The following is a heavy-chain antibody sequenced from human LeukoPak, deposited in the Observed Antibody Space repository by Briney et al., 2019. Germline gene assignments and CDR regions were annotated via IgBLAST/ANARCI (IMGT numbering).Heavy chain of an antibody. J-gene: IGHJ4*02. CDR2: IYYRGST. V-gene: IGHV4-30-4*08. CDR3: ARDSITFGGVIVQDY. D-gene: IGHD3-16*02. Sequence: PSETLPLTCTGSGGSISSSSYYWGGIRQPPGKGLEWIGYIYYRGSTHYNPSLRSRVTISVDTSKNQFPLKLSSVTAAHTAVYYCARDSITFGGVIVQDYWGQGTLVTVSS. CDR1: GGSISSSSYY.